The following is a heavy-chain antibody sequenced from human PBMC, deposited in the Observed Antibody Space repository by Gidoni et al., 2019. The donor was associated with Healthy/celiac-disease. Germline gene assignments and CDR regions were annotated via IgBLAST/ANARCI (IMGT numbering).Heavy chain of an antibody. J-gene: IGHJ4*02. V-gene: IGHV4-39*07. Sequence: QLQLQESGPALVKPSETLSLTCTVSGGSISSSSYYWGWLHQPPGKGLEWIGSIYYSGCTYYTPSLKSRVTISVDTSLNQFSLKLSSVTAADTAVYYCARFPDCTNGVCYPLWGQGTLVTVSS. D-gene: IGHD2-8*01. CDR3: ARFPDCTNGVCYPL. CDR2: IYYSGCT. CDR1: GGSISSSSYY.